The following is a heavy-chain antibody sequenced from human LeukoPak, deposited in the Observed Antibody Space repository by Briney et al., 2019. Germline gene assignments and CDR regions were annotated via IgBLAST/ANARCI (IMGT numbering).Heavy chain of an antibody. D-gene: IGHD3-22*01. CDR1: GYSLSSGYY. Sequence: SETLSLTCTVSGYSLSSGYYWGWIRQPPGKGLEWIGSIYHSGSTYYNPSLKSRVTISVDTSKNQFSLKLSSVTAADTAVYYCARELYDSRNYWGQGTLVTVSS. J-gene: IGHJ4*02. CDR3: ARELYDSRNY. V-gene: IGHV4-38-2*02. CDR2: IYHSGST.